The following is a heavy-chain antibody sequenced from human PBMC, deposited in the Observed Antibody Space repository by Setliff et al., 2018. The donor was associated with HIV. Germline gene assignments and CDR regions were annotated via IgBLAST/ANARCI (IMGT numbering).Heavy chain of an antibody. D-gene: IGHD6-25*01. CDR3: ARVRLGYNDLTPPRYTHALGY. CDR2: INPKSGGT. Sequence: GASVKVSCKASGYIFTVHPMHWVRQAPGQGLEWMGWINPKSGGTKYAAKFEGRVTMTWDTSISTAYMVLNRLTFDDTAVYFCARVRLGYNDLTPPRYTHALGYWGQGTLVTVSS. CDR1: GYIFTVHP. V-gene: IGHV1-2*02. J-gene: IGHJ4*02.